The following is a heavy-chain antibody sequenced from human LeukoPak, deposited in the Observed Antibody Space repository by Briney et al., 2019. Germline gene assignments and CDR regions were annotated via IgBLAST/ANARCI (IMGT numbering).Heavy chain of an antibody. D-gene: IGHD6-13*01. CDR2: ISSGGSTI. CDR3: XXRAAAGXCXDY. J-gene: IGHJ4*02. Sequence: GGSLRLSCAVSGFTFSDYYMSWIRQAPGKGLEWVSYISSGGSTISHADSVKGRFTISRDNAENSLYLQMNSLRAEDTAVYYCXXRAAAGXCXDYWGXXXXVTV. CDR1: GFTFSDYY. V-gene: IGHV3-11*01.